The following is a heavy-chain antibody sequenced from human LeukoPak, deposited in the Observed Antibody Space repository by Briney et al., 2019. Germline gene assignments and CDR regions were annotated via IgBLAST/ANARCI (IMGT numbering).Heavy chain of an antibody. V-gene: IGHV3-30-3*01. CDR3: ARDVMAGAPGADY. J-gene: IGHJ4*02. CDR1: GFTFSNYN. CDR2: ISTDGTYT. D-gene: IGHD1-26*01. Sequence: PGGSLRLSCAASGFTFSNYNMHWVRQAPGKGLEWVALISTDGTYTYYADFVKGRFTISRDNSKNSLFLQINSLRVEDTAVYYCARDVMAGAPGADYWGQGTLVTVSS.